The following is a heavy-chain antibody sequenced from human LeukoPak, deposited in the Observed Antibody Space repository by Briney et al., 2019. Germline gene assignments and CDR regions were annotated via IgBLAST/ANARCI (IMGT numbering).Heavy chain of an antibody. J-gene: IGHJ5*02. D-gene: IGHD1-26*01. CDR2: IKQDGSEK. CDR3: ARDRTGDSGSYYGYWFDP. CDR1: GFTFSSYR. Sequence: GGSLRLSCAASGFTFSSYRMSWVRQAPGKGLEWVANIKQDGSEKYYVDSVKGRFTISRDNAKNSLYLQMNSLRAEDTAVYYCARDRTGDSGSYYGYWFDPWGQGTLVTVSS. V-gene: IGHV3-7*01.